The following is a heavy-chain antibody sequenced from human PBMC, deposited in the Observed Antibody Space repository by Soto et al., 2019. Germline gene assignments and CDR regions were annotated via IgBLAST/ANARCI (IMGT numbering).Heavy chain of an antibody. CDR1: GFTVSSNY. CDR3: ARPSALRFLLYGMDV. D-gene: IGHD3-3*01. V-gene: IGHV3-53*01. CDR2: IYSGGST. Sequence: EVQLVGSGGGLIQPGGSLRLSCAASGFTVSSNYMSWVRQDPGKGLEWVSVIYSGGSTYYADSVKGRFTISRDNSKNTLYLQMNSLRAEDTAVYYCARPSALRFLLYGMDVWGQGTTVTVSS. J-gene: IGHJ6*02.